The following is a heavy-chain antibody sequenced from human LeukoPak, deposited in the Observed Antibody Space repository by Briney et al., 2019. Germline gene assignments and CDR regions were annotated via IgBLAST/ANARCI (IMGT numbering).Heavy chain of an antibody. CDR3: VKDLYKGDSASWYFFHY. CDR1: GFIISDYA. CDR2: ISANGGST. D-gene: IGHD6-13*01. Sequence: PGGSLRLSCSASGFIISDYAMHWVRHAQGQGLEYVSGISANGGSTYYSDSVKDRLTISRDTSKNTLYLQVSSLRAEDTAMYYCVKDLYKGDSASWYFFHYWGQGTPVTVSS. J-gene: IGHJ4*02. V-gene: IGHV3-64D*06.